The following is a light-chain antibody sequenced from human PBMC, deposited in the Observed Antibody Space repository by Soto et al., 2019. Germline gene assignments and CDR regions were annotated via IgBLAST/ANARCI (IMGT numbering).Light chain of an antibody. CDR1: SGDIASNY. CDR3: QSYDSSNPVV. CDR2: EDN. V-gene: IGLV6-57*04. Sequence: NFMLTQPHSVSESPEKTVTISCTRSSGDIASNYVQWYQQRPGSAPTTVIVEDNQRPSGVPDRFSGSIDTSSNSASLTISGLKTEDEADYYCQSYDSSNPVVIGGGTKLTVL. J-gene: IGLJ3*02.